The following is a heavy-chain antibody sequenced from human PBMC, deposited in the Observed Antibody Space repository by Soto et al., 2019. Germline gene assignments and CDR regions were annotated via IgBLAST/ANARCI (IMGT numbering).Heavy chain of an antibody. Sequence: GESLKISCKASDTTHWIGWVRQKPGKGLEWMGIIYPGDSDTKYSLSFQGQVTISVDKSISTAYLHWSSLKASDTATYYSARLVNYYFGMDVWGLGTTVTVSS. CDR3: ARLVNYYFGMDV. V-gene: IGHV5-51*01. CDR2: IYPGDSDT. J-gene: IGHJ6*02. CDR1: DTTHW.